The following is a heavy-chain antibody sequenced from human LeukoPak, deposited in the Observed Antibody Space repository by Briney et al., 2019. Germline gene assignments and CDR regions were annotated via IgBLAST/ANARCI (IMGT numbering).Heavy chain of an antibody. CDR1: GFTFSSYA. J-gene: IGHJ4*02. V-gene: IGHV3-23*01. Sequence: SGGSLRLSCAASGFTFSSYAMSWVRQAPGKGLEWVSAISGSDGSTYYADSVKGRFTISRDNSKNTLYLQMNSLSAEDTVVYYCEKDLGGSGDYRPYWGQGSVVTVSS. CDR2: ISGSDGST. D-gene: IGHD2-21*02. CDR3: EKDLGGSGDYRPY.